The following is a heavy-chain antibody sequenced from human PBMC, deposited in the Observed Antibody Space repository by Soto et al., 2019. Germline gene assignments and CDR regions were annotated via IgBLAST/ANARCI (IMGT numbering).Heavy chain of an antibody. Sequence: SETLSLTCTVSGGSISSYYWSWIRQPPGKGLEWIGYIYYSGSTNYNPSLKSRVTISVDTSKNQFSLKLSSVTAADTAVYYCARAGDTAMFYYYGMDVWGQGTTVTVSS. J-gene: IGHJ6*02. V-gene: IGHV4-59*01. CDR3: ARAGDTAMFYYYGMDV. CDR1: GGSISSYY. CDR2: IYYSGST. D-gene: IGHD5-18*01.